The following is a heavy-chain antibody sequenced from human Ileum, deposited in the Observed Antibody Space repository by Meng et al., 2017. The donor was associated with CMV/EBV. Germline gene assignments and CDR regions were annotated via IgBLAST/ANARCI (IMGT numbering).Heavy chain of an antibody. Sequence: FTFRTYHMNWVRQAPGKGLEWVSSISSSSSYIKYADSVKGRFIISRDNAKNSLFLEMNSLRAEDTAVYYCARDADFWSGYYWTGFDYWGQGTLVTVSS. CDR3: ARDADFWSGYYWTGFDY. J-gene: IGHJ4*02. CDR1: FTFRTYH. V-gene: IGHV3-21*01. D-gene: IGHD3-3*01. CDR2: ISSSSSYI.